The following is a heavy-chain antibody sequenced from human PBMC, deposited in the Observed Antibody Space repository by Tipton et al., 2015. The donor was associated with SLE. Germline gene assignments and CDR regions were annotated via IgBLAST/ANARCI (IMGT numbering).Heavy chain of an antibody. CDR3: ARLKGRLELPGYHYYMDV. CDR1: AGSITSRRYY. D-gene: IGHD1-7*01. V-gene: IGHV4-39*01. CDR2: IYHSGST. Sequence: TLSLTCTVSAGSITSRRYYWAWIRQPPGKGLEWIGTIYHSGSTYYNPSLKSRVTISVDTSKNQFSLKLRSVTAADTAVYYCARLKGRLELPGYHYYMDVWGKGTTVTVSS. J-gene: IGHJ6*03.